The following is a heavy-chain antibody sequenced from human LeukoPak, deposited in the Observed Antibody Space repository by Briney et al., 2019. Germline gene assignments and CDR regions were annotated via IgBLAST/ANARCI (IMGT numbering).Heavy chain of an antibody. CDR1: GFTFSTYG. CDR3: AKPLRGGVTYWDWFDP. Sequence: GGSLRLSCAASGFTFSTYGMHWVRQAPGKGLEWVAAILYDGSDKYYADSVKGRFTISRDNSKNTLYLQMNSLRPEDTAVYYCAKPLRGGVTYWDWFDPWGQGTLVTVSS. D-gene: IGHD1-26*01. V-gene: IGHV3-30*18. CDR2: ILYDGSDK. J-gene: IGHJ5*02.